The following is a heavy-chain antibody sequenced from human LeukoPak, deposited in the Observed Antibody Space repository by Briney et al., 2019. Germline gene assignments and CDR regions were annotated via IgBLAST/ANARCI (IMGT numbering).Heavy chain of an antibody. J-gene: IGHJ1*01. CDR2: IYYGGGT. CDR1: GDSISSSSYY. Sequence: PSETLSLTCTVSGDSISSSSYYWGWIRQPPGKGLEWIGSIYYGGGTYYNPSLKSRITISLDTSKNQFSLKLSSVTAADTAVYYCARENSGWYNFAEYFQHWGQGTLVTVSS. D-gene: IGHD6-19*01. V-gene: IGHV4-39*07. CDR3: ARENSGWYNFAEYFQH.